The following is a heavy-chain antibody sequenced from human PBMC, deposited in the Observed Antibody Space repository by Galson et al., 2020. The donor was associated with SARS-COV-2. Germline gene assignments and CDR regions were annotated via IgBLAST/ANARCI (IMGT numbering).Heavy chain of an antibody. D-gene: IGHD6-13*01. CDR3: ARHMHITAAGISKTYFYYGMDV. CDR1: GGSISRYY. CDR2: IYYSGST. J-gene: IGHJ6*02. V-gene: IGHV4-59*08. Sequence: SETLSITCTVSGGSISRYYWSWIRQPPGKGLEWIGCIYYSGSTNYNPSLKSRVTISVDTSKNQFSLKLSSVTAADTAVYYCARHMHITAAGISKTYFYYGMDVWGQGTTVTVSS.